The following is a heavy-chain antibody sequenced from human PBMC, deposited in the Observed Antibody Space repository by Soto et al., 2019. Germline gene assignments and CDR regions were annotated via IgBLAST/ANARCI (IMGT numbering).Heavy chain of an antibody. V-gene: IGHV1-18*04. CDR1: GYTFTSYG. Sequence: ASVKVSCQASGYTFTSYGISWVRQAPGQGLEWMGWISAYNGYTNYAQKLQGRVTMTTDTSTSTAYMELRSLTSDDTAVYYCAREDSSGWYNTDYWGQGTLVTVSS. CDR2: ISAYNGYT. J-gene: IGHJ4*02. CDR3: AREDSSGWYNTDY. D-gene: IGHD6-19*01.